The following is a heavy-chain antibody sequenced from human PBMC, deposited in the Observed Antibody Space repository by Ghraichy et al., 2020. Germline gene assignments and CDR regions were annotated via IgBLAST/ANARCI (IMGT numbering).Heavy chain of an antibody. CDR3: AKTSSTSCLTY. D-gene: IGHD2-2*01. CDR1: ELTFSSYA. J-gene: IGHJ4*02. Sequence: GGSLRLSCEASELTFSSYAMSWVRQAPGKGLEWVSAISGSGGSTYYADSVKGRFTISRDNSKNTLYLQMNSLRAEDTAVYYCAKTSSTSCLTYWGQGTLVTVSS. CDR2: ISGSGGST. V-gene: IGHV3-23*01.